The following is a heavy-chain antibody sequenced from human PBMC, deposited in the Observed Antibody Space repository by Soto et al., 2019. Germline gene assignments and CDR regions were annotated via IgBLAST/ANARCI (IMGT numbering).Heavy chain of an antibody. V-gene: IGHV3-33*01. D-gene: IGHD3-10*01. Sequence: GGSLRLSCAASGFTFSSYGMHWVRQAPGKGLEWVAVIWYDGSNKYYADSVKGRFTISRDNSKNTLYLQMNSLRAEDTAVYYCARDREVAFTMVRGVSYYYYYGMDVWGQGTTVTVSS. CDR2: IWYDGSNK. J-gene: IGHJ6*02. CDR3: ARDREVAFTMVRGVSYYYYYGMDV. CDR1: GFTFSSYG.